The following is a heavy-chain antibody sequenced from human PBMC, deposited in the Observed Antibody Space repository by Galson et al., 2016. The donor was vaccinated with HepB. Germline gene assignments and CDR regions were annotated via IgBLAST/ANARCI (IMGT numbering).Heavy chain of an antibody. CDR1: GASISRNAW. J-gene: IGHJ3*02. CDR3: ASYFVQSWVGSDAFDT. D-gene: IGHD3-10*01. V-gene: IGHV4-4*02. CDR2: VFHSGLT. Sequence: SETLSLTCAVSGASISRNAWWSWVRQPPGKRLEWIGEVFHSGLTYYNPSLKSGVTMSVDESKNLFSLKLMSVTAAATAVYYCASYFVQSWVGSDAFDTWGQGTLVTVSS.